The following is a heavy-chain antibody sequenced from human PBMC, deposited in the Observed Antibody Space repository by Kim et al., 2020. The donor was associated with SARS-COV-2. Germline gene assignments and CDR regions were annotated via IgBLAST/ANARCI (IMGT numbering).Heavy chain of an antibody. J-gene: IGHJ6*02. Sequence: FQGRVTITADKSTSTAYMELSSLRSEDTAVYYCARGVLDYGGTYYYGMDVWGQGTTVTVSS. V-gene: IGHV1-69*04. CDR3: ARGVLDYGGTYYYGMDV. D-gene: IGHD4-17*01.